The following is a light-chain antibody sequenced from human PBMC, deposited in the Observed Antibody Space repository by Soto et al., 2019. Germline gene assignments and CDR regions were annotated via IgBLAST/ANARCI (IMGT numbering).Light chain of an antibody. CDR2: EVS. CDR3: SSYSGSKNLV. J-gene: IGLJ2*01. V-gene: IGLV2-8*01. Sequence: QSALTQPPSASGSPGQSVTMSCTGTSSDVGGYNYVSWYQQHPGKAPKLMIYEVSQRPSGVPDRFSGSKSGNTASLTVSGLQAEDEADYYCSSYSGSKNLVFGGGTKLTVL. CDR1: SSDVGGYNY.